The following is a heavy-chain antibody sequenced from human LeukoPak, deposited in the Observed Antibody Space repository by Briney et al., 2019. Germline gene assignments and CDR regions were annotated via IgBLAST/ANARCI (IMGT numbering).Heavy chain of an antibody. CDR1: GFTFSDFG. Sequence: PGGSLRLSCAASGFTFSDFGMHWVRQAPGKGLEGVAFIRNDGRNKYYADSVKGRFTISRDNSKNTLYLQMNSLRAEDTAVYYCAKGLRKLIVGSTEYYFDYWGQGTLVTVSS. CDR3: AKGLRKLIVGSTEYYFDY. V-gene: IGHV3-30*02. J-gene: IGHJ4*02. CDR2: IRNDGRNK. D-gene: IGHD1-26*01.